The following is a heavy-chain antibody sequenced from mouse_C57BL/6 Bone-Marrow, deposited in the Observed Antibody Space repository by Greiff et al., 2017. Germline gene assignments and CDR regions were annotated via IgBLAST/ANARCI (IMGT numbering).Heavy chain of an antibody. CDR1: KKQITRYW. CDR2: INPSKGGT. V-gene: IGHV1-53*01. Sequence: QVQLQQEGKERGKEGAEGKREEKAKKKQITRYWMHWVKQRPGPGLEWFGNINPSKGGTNYNEKFTSKATLTVDKSSSTAYMQLSSLTSEDSAVYYCARGPFAYWGQGTLVTVSA. J-gene: IGHJ3*01. CDR3: ARGPFAY.